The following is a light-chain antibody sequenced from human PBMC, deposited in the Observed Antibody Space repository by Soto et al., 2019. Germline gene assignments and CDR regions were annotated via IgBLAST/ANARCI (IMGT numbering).Light chain of an antibody. CDR1: QFLSSNY. J-gene: IGKJ1*01. CDR3: QQYGGSSRT. CDR2: GVS. Sequence: EIVVTQSPATLSLSPGERATLSCRASQFLSSNYLSWYQQKPGQAPRLLIYGVSTRATGIPDRFSGSGSGTDFTLTISRLEPEDVAVYYCQQYGGSSRTFGQGTKVDIK. V-gene: IGKV3-20*01.